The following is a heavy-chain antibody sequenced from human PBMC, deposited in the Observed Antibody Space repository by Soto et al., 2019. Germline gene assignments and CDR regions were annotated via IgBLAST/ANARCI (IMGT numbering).Heavy chain of an antibody. V-gene: IGHV1-3*01. CDR1: GYTFTSYA. CDR2: INAGNGNT. Sequence: ASVKVSCKASGYTFTSYAMHWARQAPGQRLEWMGWINAGNGNTKYSQKFQGRFTITRDTSASTADMELSSLRSEDTAVYSCASDVVEEYSSSWPDAFGIWGQGTMVTFSS. D-gene: IGHD6-13*01. J-gene: IGHJ3*02. CDR3: ASDVVEEYSSSWPDAFGI.